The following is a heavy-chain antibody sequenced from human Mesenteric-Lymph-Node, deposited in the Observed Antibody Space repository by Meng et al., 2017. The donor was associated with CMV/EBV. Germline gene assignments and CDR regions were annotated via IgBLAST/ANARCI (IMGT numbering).Heavy chain of an antibody. CDR2: INHSGDI. V-gene: IGHV4-34*01. CDR1: GYFNAYY. D-gene: IGHD2-15*01. Sequence: GYFNAYYWNWKRQAHGKGLEWIGKINHSGDISYNPSLRSRVTISVDTSKKQFSLKLTSVTAADTAVYYCAGNFCSGGTCYPRSLFDPWGQGVLVTVSS. J-gene: IGHJ5*02. CDR3: AGNFCSGGTCYPRSLFDP.